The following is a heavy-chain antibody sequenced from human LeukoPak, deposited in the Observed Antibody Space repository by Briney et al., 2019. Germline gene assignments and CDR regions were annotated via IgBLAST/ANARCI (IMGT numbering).Heavy chain of an antibody. Sequence: GGSLRLSCAASGFTFSSYWMSWVRQAPGKGLEWVANIKQDGSEKEYVDSVKGRFTISRDNAKNSLYLQMNSLRAEDTAVYYCARAGSNIVVVPNWFDPWGQGTLVTVSS. CDR2: IKQDGSEK. D-gene: IGHD2-2*01. V-gene: IGHV3-7*01. CDR3: ARAGSNIVVVPNWFDP. J-gene: IGHJ5*02. CDR1: GFTFSSYW.